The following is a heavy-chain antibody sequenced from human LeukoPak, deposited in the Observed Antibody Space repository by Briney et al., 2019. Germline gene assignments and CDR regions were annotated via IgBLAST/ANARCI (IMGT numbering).Heavy chain of an antibody. D-gene: IGHD5-18*01. CDR3: ARLMDTAMASRGYFDY. V-gene: IGHV4-34*01. J-gene: IGHJ4*02. CDR2: INHSGST. Sequence: ASETLSLTCAVYGGSFSGYYWSWIRQPPGKGLEWIGEINHSGSTNYNPSLKSRVTISVDTSKNQFSLKLSSVTAADTAVYYCARLMDTAMASRGYFDYWGQGTLVTVSS. CDR1: GGSFSGYY.